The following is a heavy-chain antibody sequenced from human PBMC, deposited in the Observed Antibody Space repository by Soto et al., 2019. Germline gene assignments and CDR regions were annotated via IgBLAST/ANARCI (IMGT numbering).Heavy chain of an antibody. Sequence: QLQLQESGSGLVKPSQTLSLTCAVSGGSISSSGYSWSWIRQPPGKGLEWIGYIYHSGSTYYNPSLTSRATISVDRSKNQFSLKLSSVTAADTAVYYCTGGQQLVRNYWGQGTLVTVSS. CDR2: IYHSGST. V-gene: IGHV4-30-2*01. J-gene: IGHJ4*02. CDR3: TGGQQLVRNY. CDR1: GGSISSSGYS. D-gene: IGHD6-13*01.